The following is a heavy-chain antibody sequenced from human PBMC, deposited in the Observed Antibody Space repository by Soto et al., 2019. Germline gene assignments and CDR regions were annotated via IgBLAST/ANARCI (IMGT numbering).Heavy chain of an antibody. J-gene: IGHJ4*02. V-gene: IGHV4-4*02. D-gene: IGHD1-26*01. CDR1: GGSISSTDW. Sequence: QVQLQESGPGLVKPSGTLSLTCAVSGGSISSTDWWSWVRQPPGKGLEWIGEIYHGGITNYNPSLKSRVTITVDRSKNQFSLKLASVTAADTAVYYCASSTSGGSYYFDYWGQGTLVTVSS. CDR3: ASSTSGGSYYFDY. CDR2: IYHGGIT.